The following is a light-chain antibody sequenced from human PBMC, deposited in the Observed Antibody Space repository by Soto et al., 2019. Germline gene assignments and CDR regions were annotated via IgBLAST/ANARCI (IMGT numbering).Light chain of an antibody. J-gene: IGLJ1*01. Sequence: QSALTQPPSASGSPGQSVTISCTGTSSDVGGYNYVSWYQQYPGKVPKLMVYEVNTRPSGVPDRFSGSKSGNTASLTVSGLHAEDEADYYCTSYAGGNNVFGTGTKLTVL. CDR1: SSDVGGYNY. CDR2: EVN. V-gene: IGLV2-8*01. CDR3: TSYAGGNNV.